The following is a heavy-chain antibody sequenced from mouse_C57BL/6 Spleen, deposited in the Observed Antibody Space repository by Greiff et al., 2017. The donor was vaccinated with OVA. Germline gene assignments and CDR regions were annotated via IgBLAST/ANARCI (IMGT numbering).Heavy chain of an antibody. D-gene: IGHD1-1*01. J-gene: IGHJ2*01. CDR3: ARSSPAVVGYFDY. V-gene: IGHV7-3*01. Sequence: EVKLVESGGGLVQPGGSLSLSCAASGFTFTDYYMSWVRQPPGKALEWLGFIRYKADGYTTEYSASVKGRFTISRDNSQSILYLQMNAQGAEDSATYYCARSSPAVVGYFDYWGQGTTLTVSS. CDR1: GFTFTDYY. CDR2: IRYKADGYTT.